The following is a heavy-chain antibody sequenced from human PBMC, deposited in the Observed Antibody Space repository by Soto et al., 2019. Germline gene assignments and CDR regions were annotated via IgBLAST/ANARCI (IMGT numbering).Heavy chain of an antibody. D-gene: IGHD2-21*02. CDR1: GGSIRSGGHY. J-gene: IGHJ6*02. CDR2: IYYSGST. V-gene: IGHV4-31*03. Sequence: QVQLQESGPGLVKPSQTLSLTCTVSGGSIRSGGHYWSWIRQHPGKGLEWIGYIYYSGSTYYNPSLKSRVSISVDTSKNQFSLKLSSVTAADTAVYYCARVCGGDCRHGMDVWGQGTTVTVSS. CDR3: ARVCGGDCRHGMDV.